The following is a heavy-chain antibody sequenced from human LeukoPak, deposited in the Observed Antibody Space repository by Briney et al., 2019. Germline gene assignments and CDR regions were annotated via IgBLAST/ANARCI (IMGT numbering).Heavy chain of an antibody. D-gene: IGHD4-17*01. J-gene: IGHJ3*02. Sequence: GGSLRLSCAASGFAFSDYYMNWIRQAPGKGLEWVSYISSSSSYTNYADSVKGRFTISRDNAKNSLYLQMNSLRPEDTAVYYCAKARLRNDAFDIWGQGTRVTVSS. CDR3: AKARLRNDAFDI. V-gene: IGHV3-11*03. CDR1: GFAFSDYY. CDR2: ISSSSSYT.